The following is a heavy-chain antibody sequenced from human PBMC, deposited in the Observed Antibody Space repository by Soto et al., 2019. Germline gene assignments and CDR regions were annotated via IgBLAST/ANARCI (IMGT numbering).Heavy chain of an antibody. Sequence: SETLSLTCAVYGGSFSGYYWSWIRQPPGKGLEWIGEINHSGGTNYNPSLKSRVTISVDTSKNQFSLKLSSVTAADTAVYYCARGPHSSSPGYWGQGTLVTVSS. CDR2: INHSGGT. D-gene: IGHD6-13*01. CDR3: ARGPHSSSPGY. CDR1: GGSFSGYY. J-gene: IGHJ4*02. V-gene: IGHV4-34*01.